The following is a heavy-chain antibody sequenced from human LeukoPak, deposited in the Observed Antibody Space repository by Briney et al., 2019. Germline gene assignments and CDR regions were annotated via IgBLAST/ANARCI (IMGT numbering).Heavy chain of an antibody. J-gene: IGHJ4*02. D-gene: IGHD5-18*01. Sequence: GGSLRLSCAASGFIFSTYGMHWARQAPGKGLEWVSYIRYDGNNKFYADSVKGRFTISRDNSKNTVFMQMNSLRAEDTAVYYCTKDQGYSQEYLGQGTVVTVSS. V-gene: IGHV3-30*02. CDR1: GFIFSTYG. CDR2: IRYDGNNK. CDR3: TKDQGYSQEY.